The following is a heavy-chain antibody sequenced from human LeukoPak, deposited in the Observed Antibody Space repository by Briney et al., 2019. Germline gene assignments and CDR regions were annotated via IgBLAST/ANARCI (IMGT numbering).Heavy chain of an antibody. Sequence: QPGGSLRLSCEASGFTFSRYWMSWVRQAPGKGLEWVANIKQDGSEKYYVDSVKGRFTISRDNAKNALYLKMNSLRAEDTAVYYCARDYFDSSGYYDAFDIWGQGTMVTVPS. CDR2: IKQDGSEK. V-gene: IGHV3-7*04. D-gene: IGHD3-22*01. J-gene: IGHJ3*02. CDR3: ARDYFDSSGYYDAFDI. CDR1: GFTFSRYW.